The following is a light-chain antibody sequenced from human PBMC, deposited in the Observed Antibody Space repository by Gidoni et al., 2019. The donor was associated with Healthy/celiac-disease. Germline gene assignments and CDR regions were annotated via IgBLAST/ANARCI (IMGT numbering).Light chain of an antibody. CDR1: TGAVTSGYY. CDR3: LLYYGGAQPLGV. V-gene: IGLV7-43*01. Sequence: QTVVTQAPSLTVSPGGTVTLTCASSTGAVTSGYYPNWFQQKPGQPPRALIDSSSNKTSWTPARFSGSLLGGKAALTLSGVQPEDEAEYYCLLYYGGAQPLGVFGGGTKLTVL. J-gene: IGLJ3*02. CDR2: SSS.